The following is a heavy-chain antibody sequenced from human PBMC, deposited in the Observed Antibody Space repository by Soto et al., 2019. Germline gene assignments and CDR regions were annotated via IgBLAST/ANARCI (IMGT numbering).Heavy chain of an antibody. J-gene: IGHJ6*03. CDR2: INSNNGNT. Sequence: ASVKVSCKASGYTFTSYGISWVRQAPGQGLEWMGWINSNNGNTNCPQKLQGRVTMTTDTSTSTAYMELRSLRSDDTAVYYCARGGGKYCSTTSCYYYYYMDVWGKGTTVTVSS. V-gene: IGHV1-18*01. CDR3: ARGGGKYCSTTSCYYYYYMDV. D-gene: IGHD2-2*01. CDR1: GYTFTSYG.